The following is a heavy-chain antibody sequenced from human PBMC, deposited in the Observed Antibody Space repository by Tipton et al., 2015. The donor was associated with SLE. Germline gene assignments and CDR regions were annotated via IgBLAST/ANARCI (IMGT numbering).Heavy chain of an antibody. CDR2: INHSGST. CDR3: ARGYSYGRDAFDI. Sequence: TLSLTCAVSGGSISSSNWWSWVRQPPGKGLEWIGEINHSGSTNYNPSLKSRVTISVDTSKNQFSLKLSSVTAADTAVYYCARGYSYGRDAFDIWGQGTMVTVSS. V-gene: IGHV4-4*02. D-gene: IGHD5-18*01. J-gene: IGHJ3*02. CDR1: GGSISSSNW.